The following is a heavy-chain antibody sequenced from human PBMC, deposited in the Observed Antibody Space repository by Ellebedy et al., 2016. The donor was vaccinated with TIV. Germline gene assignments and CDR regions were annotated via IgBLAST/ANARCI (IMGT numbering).Heavy chain of an antibody. V-gene: IGHV3-7*01. CDR1: GFTFSSYW. D-gene: IGHD5-12*01. J-gene: IGHJ5*02. CDR3: ARDIGYNCFDH. CDR2: INADGSLE. Sequence: GESLKIPCAASGFTFSSYWMGWVRQAPGKGLEWVANINADGSLEYYVDSVKGRLTISRDNAKNSLCLQLNSLRAEDTALYYCARDIGYNCFDHWGQGNLVTVSA.